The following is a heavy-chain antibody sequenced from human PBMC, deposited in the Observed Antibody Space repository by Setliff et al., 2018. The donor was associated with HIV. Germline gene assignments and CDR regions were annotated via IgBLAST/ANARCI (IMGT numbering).Heavy chain of an antibody. D-gene: IGHD3-10*02. CDR1: GFTFSSYA. Sequence: GSLRLSCAASGFTFSSYAMSWVRQAPGKGLEWVSTISTSGAKTYDADSMKGRFTISRDNSKNTVYLQMNSLTAEDTAVYYCARENYYVTEYWGQGTLVTVSS. CDR2: ISTSGAKT. V-gene: IGHV3-23*01. CDR3: ARENYYVTEY. J-gene: IGHJ4*02.